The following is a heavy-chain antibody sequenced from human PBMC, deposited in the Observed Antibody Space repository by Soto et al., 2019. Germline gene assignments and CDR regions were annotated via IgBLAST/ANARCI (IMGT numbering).Heavy chain of an antibody. V-gene: IGHV4-31*03. CDR2: IYYSGST. J-gene: IGHJ4*02. CDR1: VVSIIIGCYY. CDR3: ERDNDY. Sequence: PSATXSLTCTFSVVSIIIGCYYWSWIRQHPGKGLEWIGYIYYSGSTYYNPSLKSRVTISVDTSKNHFSMKLSSVTAADTAVYYCERDNDYWGQGTLVTVSS.